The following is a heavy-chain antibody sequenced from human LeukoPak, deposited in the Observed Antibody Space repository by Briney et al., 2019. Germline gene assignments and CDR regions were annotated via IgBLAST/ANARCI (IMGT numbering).Heavy chain of an antibody. Sequence: GGSLRLSCAPSGFTFSSYAMSWVRQAPGKGLEWVSAISGSGGSTYYADSVKGRFTISRDNSKNTLYLQMNSLRAEDTAVYYCATDSDIVVVPAAHHDYWGQGTLVTVSS. CDR2: ISGSGGST. CDR3: ATDSDIVVVPAAHHDY. D-gene: IGHD2-2*01. CDR1: GFTFSSYA. V-gene: IGHV3-23*01. J-gene: IGHJ4*02.